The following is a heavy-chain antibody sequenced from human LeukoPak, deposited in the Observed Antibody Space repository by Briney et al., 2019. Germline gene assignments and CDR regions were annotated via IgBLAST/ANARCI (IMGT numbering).Heavy chain of an antibody. V-gene: IGHV1-8*01. CDR1: GYTFTSYD. CDR2: MNPNSGNT. Sequence: ASVKVSCKASGYTFTSYDINWVRQATGQGLEWMGWMNPNSGNTGYAQKFQGRVTMTRDTSTSTVYMELSSLRSEDTAVYYCARGRSYFDYWGQGTLVTVSS. CDR3: ARGRSYFDY. D-gene: IGHD1-14*01. J-gene: IGHJ4*02.